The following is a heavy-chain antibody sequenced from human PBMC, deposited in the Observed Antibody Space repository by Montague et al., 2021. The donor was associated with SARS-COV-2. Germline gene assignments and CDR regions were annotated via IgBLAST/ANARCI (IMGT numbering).Heavy chain of an antibody. CDR3: ARQLAGFWSGYFDY. CDR2: IYTSGGT. Sequence: TLSLTCTVSGDSISSGTYYWSWIRQPAGKGLEWIGRIYTSGGTNYNPSLKSRVTMSVDPSKNQFSLTMSSVTAADTAVYYCARQLAGFWSGYFDYWGQGTLVTVSS. CDR1: GDSISSGTYY. V-gene: IGHV4-61*02. D-gene: IGHD3-3*01. J-gene: IGHJ4*02.